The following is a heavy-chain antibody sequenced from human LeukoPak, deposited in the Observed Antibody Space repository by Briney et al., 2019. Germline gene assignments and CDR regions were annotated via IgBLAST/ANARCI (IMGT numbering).Heavy chain of an antibody. CDR2: ISAYNGNT. J-gene: IGHJ6*02. CDR3: AREGSTRNYYYYYGMDV. D-gene: IGHD2-2*01. CDR1: GYTFTSYG. V-gene: IGHV1-18*01. Sequence: ASVKVSCKASGYTFTSYGISWVRQAPGQGLEWMGWISAYNGNTNYAQKLQGRVTTTTDTSTSTAYMELRSLRSDDTAVYYCAREGSTRNYYYYYGMDVWGQGTTVTVSS.